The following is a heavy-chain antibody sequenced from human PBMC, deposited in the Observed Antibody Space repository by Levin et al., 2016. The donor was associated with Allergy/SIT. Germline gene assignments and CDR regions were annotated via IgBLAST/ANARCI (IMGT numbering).Heavy chain of an antibody. Sequence: GESLKISCAASGFTFSSYWMHWVRQAPGKGLVWVSRINSDGSSTSYADSVKGRFTISRDNAKNTLYLQMNSLRAEDTAVYYCARIDVAAAGTGAFDIWGQGTMVTVSS. J-gene: IGHJ3*02. CDR2: INSDGSST. D-gene: IGHD6-13*01. CDR1: GFTFSSYW. V-gene: IGHV3-74*01. CDR3: ARIDVAAAGTGAFDI.